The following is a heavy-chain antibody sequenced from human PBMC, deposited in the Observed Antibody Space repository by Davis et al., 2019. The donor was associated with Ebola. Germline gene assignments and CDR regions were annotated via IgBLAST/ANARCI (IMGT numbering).Heavy chain of an antibody. D-gene: IGHD6-6*01. CDR3: AGTRIAAHFDQSLGGIDY. CDR2: INHSGST. V-gene: IGHV4-34*01. J-gene: IGHJ4*02. CDR1: GGSFSGYY. Sequence: PSETLSLTCAVYGGSFSGYYWSWIRQPPGKGLEWIGEINHSGSTNYNPSLKSRVTISVDTSKNQFSLKLSSVTAADTAVYYCAGTRIAAHFDQSLGGIDYWGQGTLVTVSS.